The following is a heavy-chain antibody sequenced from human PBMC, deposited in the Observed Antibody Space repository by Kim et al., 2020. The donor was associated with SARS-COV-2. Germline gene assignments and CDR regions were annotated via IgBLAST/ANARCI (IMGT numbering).Heavy chain of an antibody. V-gene: IGHV4-59*01. CDR3: ARSFHDFWSGYYVYYYGMDV. D-gene: IGHD3-3*01. Sequence: SETLSLTCTVSGGSISSYYWSWIRQPPGNGLEWIGYIYYSGSTNYNPSLKIRVTISVDTSKNQFSLKLSSVTAADTAVYYCARSFHDFWSGYYVYYYGMDVWGQGTTVTVSS. CDR1: GGSISSYY. J-gene: IGHJ6*02. CDR2: IYYSGST.